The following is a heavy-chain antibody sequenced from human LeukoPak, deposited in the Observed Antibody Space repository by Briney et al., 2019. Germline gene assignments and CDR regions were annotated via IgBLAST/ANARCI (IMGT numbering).Heavy chain of an antibody. J-gene: IGHJ3*02. CDR1: GGSISSGYF. CDR3: ARCLGFLIGSSWYPDAFDI. V-gene: IGHV4-38-2*02. Sequence: PSETLSLTCTVSGGSISSGYFWGWLRQPPGKGLEWIGVYHVGTTDYNPSLKSRVTISVDRSKNQMSLKLSSVTAADTAVYYCARCLGFLIGSSWYPDAFDIWGQGTMVTVSS. CDR2: VYHVGTT. D-gene: IGHD6-13*01.